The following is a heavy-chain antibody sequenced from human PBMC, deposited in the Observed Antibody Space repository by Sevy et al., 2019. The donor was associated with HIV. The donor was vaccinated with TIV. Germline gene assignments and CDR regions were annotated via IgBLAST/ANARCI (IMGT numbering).Heavy chain of an antibody. J-gene: IGHJ4*02. Sequence: GESLKISCAASGFTFSYYNMNWVRQAPGKGLEWVSSIISGSSYVYHADSVKGRFTISRDNAKNSLYLQMNSLRTEDTAVYYCASPLHYYDSPSAYWGQGTQVTVSS. D-gene: IGHD3-22*01. CDR2: IISGSSYV. CDR1: GFTFSYYN. V-gene: IGHV3-21*01. CDR3: ASPLHYYDSPSAY.